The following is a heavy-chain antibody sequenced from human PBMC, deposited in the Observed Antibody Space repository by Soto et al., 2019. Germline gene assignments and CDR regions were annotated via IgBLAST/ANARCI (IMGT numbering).Heavy chain of an antibody. CDR3: AKDLRFGELLQYYFDS. V-gene: IGHV3-30*18. D-gene: IGHD3-10*01. CDR2: ISYDGSNK. Sequence: QVQLVESGGGVVQPGRSLRLSCAASGFTFSSYGMHWVRQAPGKGLEWVAVISYDGSNKYYADSVKGRFTISRDNSKNTLYLQMNTLRAEDTAVYYCAKDLRFGELLQYYFDSWGQGTLVTVSS. J-gene: IGHJ4*02. CDR1: GFTFSSYG.